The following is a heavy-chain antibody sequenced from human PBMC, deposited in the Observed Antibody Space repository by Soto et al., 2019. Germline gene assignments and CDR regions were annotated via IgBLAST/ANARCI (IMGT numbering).Heavy chain of an antibody. CDR1: GFTFSDAY. V-gene: IGHV3-11*06. J-gene: IGHJ5*02. D-gene: IGHD3-9*01. Sequence: GGSLRLSCVGSGFTFSDAYMSWLRQAPGEGLEWISYIHSSSSFIDYADSVKGRFIISRDNAKNSLYLQMNSLEVEDTAVYFCARVITKFCANGKCHFWFDPWGQGTLVTVSS. CDR3: ARVITKFCANGKCHFWFDP. CDR2: IHSSSSFI.